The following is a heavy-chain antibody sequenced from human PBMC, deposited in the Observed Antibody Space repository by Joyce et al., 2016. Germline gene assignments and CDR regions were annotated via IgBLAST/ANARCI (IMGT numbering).Heavy chain of an antibody. J-gene: IGHJ4*02. D-gene: IGHD6-25*01. V-gene: IGHV3-30*18. CDR2: RSYDGIYK. Sequence: QVQLVESGGGVVQPGRSLRLSCAASGLTLSNYGVQWVRQAPGKGLEWVAVRSYDGIYKYYADSVKGRFTISRDNSKNTVFLEMNSLRAEDTAVYYCAKILTATYSSGWFLDYWGQGTLVTVSS. CDR3: AKILTATYSSGWFLDY. CDR1: GLTLSNYG.